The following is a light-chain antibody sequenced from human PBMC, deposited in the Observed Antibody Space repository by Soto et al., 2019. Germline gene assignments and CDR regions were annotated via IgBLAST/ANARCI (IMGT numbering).Light chain of an antibody. CDR2: RSD. CDR1: SSNIETNY. Sequence: QSVLTQPPSASGTPGQRVTISCSGSSSNIETNYVYWYQQLPGAAPKLLIYRSDQRPSGVPDRFSGSKSGTSASLAISGLRSEDEADSYCAAWDDSLSGAVFGGGTQLTVL. CDR3: AAWDDSLSGAV. J-gene: IGLJ7*01. V-gene: IGLV1-47*01.